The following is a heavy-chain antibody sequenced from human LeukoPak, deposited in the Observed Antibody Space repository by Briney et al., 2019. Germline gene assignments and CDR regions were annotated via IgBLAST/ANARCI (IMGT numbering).Heavy chain of an antibody. CDR3: AKVPAPYGSAEYFQH. CDR1: GFTFSSFA. CDR2: ITDSGANT. D-gene: IGHD3-10*01. J-gene: IGHJ1*01. V-gene: IGHV3-23*01. Sequence: PGGSLRLSCAASGFTFSSFAMSWVRQAPGKGLEWVSTITDSGANTYYADSVKGRFTISRDNSKNTLYLQMNSLRAEDTAVYYCAKVPAPYGSAEYFQHWGQGTLVTVSS.